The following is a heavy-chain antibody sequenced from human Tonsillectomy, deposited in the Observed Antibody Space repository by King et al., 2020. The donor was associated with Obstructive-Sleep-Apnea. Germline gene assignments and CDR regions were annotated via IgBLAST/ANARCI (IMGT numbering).Heavy chain of an antibody. CDR1: GGFIGSYF. Sequence: QLQESGPRLVKSSETLSLNCIVSGGFIGSYFWSWIRQPPGKGLEWIGYIHYRGTTNYNPSLQSRLTISVDTSKNQFSLKLTSVTAADTAMYYCARGEDSSVVRGPFDYWGQGTLVTVSS. CDR2: IHYRGTT. J-gene: IGHJ4*02. D-gene: IGHD2-21*01. CDR3: ARGEDSSVVRGPFDY. V-gene: IGHV4-59*01.